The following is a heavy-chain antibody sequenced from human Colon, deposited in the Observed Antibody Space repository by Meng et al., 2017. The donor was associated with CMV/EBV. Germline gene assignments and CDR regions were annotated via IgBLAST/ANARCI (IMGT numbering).Heavy chain of an antibody. CDR3: ASGGDYDPFDY. CDR1: GVTFFNFG. D-gene: IGHD4-17*01. Sequence: ASVQVSCKPSGVTFFNFGVTWVRQAPGQGLEWMGWISAYKGNTNYAQKFHDRVTMTADKSTKTVHMELRSLRSDDTAVYYCASGGDYDPFDYWGEGTLVTVSS. J-gene: IGHJ4*02. CDR2: ISAYKGNT. V-gene: IGHV1-18*01.